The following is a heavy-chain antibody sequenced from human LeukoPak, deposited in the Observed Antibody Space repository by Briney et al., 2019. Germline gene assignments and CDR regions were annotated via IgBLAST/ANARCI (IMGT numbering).Heavy chain of an antibody. CDR1: GYNFIYW. CDR3: ARHPPNDGSGLFMDY. Sequence: GESLKISCKGSGYNFIYWVGWVRQKPGRGLEWMAIIHPGDSDTRYSPSFQGQVTISADKSSSTAYLQWNSLKASDSAMYYCARHPPNDGSGLFMDYWGQGTLVTVSS. D-gene: IGHD3-22*01. CDR2: IHPGDSDT. V-gene: IGHV5-51*01. J-gene: IGHJ4*02.